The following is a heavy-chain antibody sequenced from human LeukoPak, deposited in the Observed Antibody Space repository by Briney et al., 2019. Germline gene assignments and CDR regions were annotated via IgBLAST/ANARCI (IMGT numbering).Heavy chain of an antibody. D-gene: IGHD6-13*01. CDR1: GGSVSSGSYY. Sequence: PSETLSLTRTVSGGSVSSGSYYWGWIRQPPGKGLEWIGYIYYTGSTNYNPSLKSRVTISVDTSYNQFSLKLRSVTAADTAVYYCARVYSSNWPRPYYYFYSMDVWGKGTTVTVSS. V-gene: IGHV4-61*01. CDR2: IYYTGST. CDR3: ARVYSSNWPRPYYYFYSMDV. J-gene: IGHJ6*03.